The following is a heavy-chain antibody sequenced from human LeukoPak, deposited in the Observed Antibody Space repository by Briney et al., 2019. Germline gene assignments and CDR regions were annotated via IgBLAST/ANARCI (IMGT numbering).Heavy chain of an antibody. Sequence: GGSLRLLRAVSGLIFSAYSMIWVRQAPGRGLEWVSSLSSRSTEIYYADSVRGRFTISRDDAKKSLYLQMNSLRAEDTAVYYCVKSSSYAPDGYNLAFDSWGQGTLVTVSS. D-gene: IGHD5-24*01. CDR2: LSSRSTEI. CDR1: GLIFSAYS. CDR3: VKSSSYAPDGYNLAFDS. V-gene: IGHV3-21*01. J-gene: IGHJ4*02.